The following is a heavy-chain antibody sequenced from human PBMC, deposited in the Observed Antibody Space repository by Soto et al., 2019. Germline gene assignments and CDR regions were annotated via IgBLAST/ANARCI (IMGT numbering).Heavy chain of an antibody. CDR2: TCSRPKWYY. CDR1: GDSVSSNSAG. D-gene: IGHD1-26*01. CDR3: ARGEQYSGRIFDY. J-gene: IGHJ4*01. Sequence: SQPLSLTCAITGDSVSSNSAGWSWVRQSPSRGLEWRGRTCSRPKWYYEYAVSVRGRITINPDTSKNQYSLQLNSVTPEDTAVYFCARGEQYSGRIFDYWGQGTLVTVSS. V-gene: IGHV6-1*01.